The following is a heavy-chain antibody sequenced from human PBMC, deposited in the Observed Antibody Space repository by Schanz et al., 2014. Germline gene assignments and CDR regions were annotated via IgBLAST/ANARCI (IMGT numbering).Heavy chain of an antibody. CDR3: ARVALPGYSSPRDAFDI. D-gene: IGHD5-18*01. CDR1: GFIFRSFG. Sequence: QGQLVESGGGVVQPGKSLRLSCATSGFIFRSFGIHWVRQAPGKGLEWVAVIWSDGTNEYYADSVKGRFTISRDNAKNSLYLQMNGLRAEDTAVYYCARVALPGYSSPRDAFDIWGQGTMVTVSS. CDR2: IWSDGTNE. V-gene: IGHV3-33*01. J-gene: IGHJ3*02.